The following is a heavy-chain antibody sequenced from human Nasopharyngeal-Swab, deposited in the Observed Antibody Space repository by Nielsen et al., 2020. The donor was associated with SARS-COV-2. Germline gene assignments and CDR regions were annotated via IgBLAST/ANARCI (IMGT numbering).Heavy chain of an antibody. J-gene: IGHJ4*02. D-gene: IGHD3-22*01. V-gene: IGHV3-72*01. CDR1: GFSLSDHY. Sequence: GESLKISCVASGFSLSDHYMDWVRQAPGKGLEWVGRIRNKAKGDTTDYAPSLQGRVTISRDDSRKSLFLQMNCLKTEDTAVYYCVRHRPYYYDSRDYDLWGQGALVIVGS. CDR2: IRNKAKGDTT. CDR3: VRHRPYYYDSRDYDL.